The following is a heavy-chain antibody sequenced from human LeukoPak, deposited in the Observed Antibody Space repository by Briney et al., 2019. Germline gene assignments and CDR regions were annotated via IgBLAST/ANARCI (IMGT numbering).Heavy chain of an antibody. J-gene: IGHJ4*02. D-gene: IGHD3-10*01. CDR1: GGSISSSSYY. CDR2: IYYSGST. CDR3: ARDLNYYGSGSYN. Sequence: SETLSLTCTVSGGSISSSSYYWGWIRQPPGKGLEWIGSIYYSGSTYYNPSLKSRVTISVDTSKNQFSLKLSSVTAADTAVYYCARDLNYYGSGSYNWGQGTLVTVSS. V-gene: IGHV4-39*07.